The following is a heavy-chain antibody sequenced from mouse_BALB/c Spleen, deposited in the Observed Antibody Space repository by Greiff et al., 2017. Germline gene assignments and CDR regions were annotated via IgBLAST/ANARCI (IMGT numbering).Heavy chain of an antibody. J-gene: IGHJ2*01. CDR3: ARYGGYYFDY. Sequence: QVQLKESGPELVKPGASVKISCKASGYAFSSSWMNWVKQRPGQGLEWIGRIYPGDGDTNYNGKFKGKATLTADKSSSTAYMQLSSLTSVDSAVYFCARYGGYYFDYWGQGTTLTVSS. V-gene: IGHV1-82*01. D-gene: IGHD1-1*02. CDR2: IYPGDGDT. CDR1: GYAFSSSW.